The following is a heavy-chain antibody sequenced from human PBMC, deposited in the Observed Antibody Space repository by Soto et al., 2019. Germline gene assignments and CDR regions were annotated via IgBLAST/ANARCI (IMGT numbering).Heavy chain of an antibody. J-gene: IGHJ6*02. V-gene: IGHV3-23*01. Sequence: EVQLLESGGGLVQPGGSLRLSCAASGFSFSSYSMSWVRQAPGKGLEWVSAISGSGGSTYYADSVKGRFTISRDNSKNTLYLQMNSVRAEDTAIYYCAKDIIAAPHYYCYCGMDVWGQGTTVTVSS. CDR2: ISGSGGST. CDR3: AKDIIAAPHYYCYCGMDV. CDR1: GFSFSSYS. D-gene: IGHD6-13*01.